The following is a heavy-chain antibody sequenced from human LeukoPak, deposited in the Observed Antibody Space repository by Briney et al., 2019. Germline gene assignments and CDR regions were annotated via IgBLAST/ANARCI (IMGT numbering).Heavy chain of an antibody. CDR3: ARGTNDYDSSPDY. CDR2: IYYSGST. V-gene: IGHV4-59*01. J-gene: IGHJ4*02. D-gene: IGHD3-22*01. Sequence: SETLSLTCTVSGGSISSYYWSWIRQPPGKGLEWIGYIYYSGSTNYNPSLKSRVTISVDTSKNQFSLKLSSVTAADTAVYYCARGTNDYDSSPDYWGQGTLVTVSS. CDR1: GGSISSYY.